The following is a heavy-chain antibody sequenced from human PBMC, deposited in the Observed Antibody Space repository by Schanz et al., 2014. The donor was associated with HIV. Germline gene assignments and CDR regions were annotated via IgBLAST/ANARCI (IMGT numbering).Heavy chain of an antibody. D-gene: IGHD1-26*01. CDR1: GFTFSSDG. V-gene: IGHV3-30*18. CDR2: ISYDGSNK. Sequence: VQLLESGGGLVQPGGSLRLSCAASGFTFSSDGMHWVRQAPGKGLERVAVISYDGSNKYYADSVKGRFTISRDNSKNTLYLQMNSLRAEDTAVYYCAKDGSWEAFDVFDIWGQGTVVTVSS. CDR3: AKDGSWEAFDVFDI. J-gene: IGHJ3*02.